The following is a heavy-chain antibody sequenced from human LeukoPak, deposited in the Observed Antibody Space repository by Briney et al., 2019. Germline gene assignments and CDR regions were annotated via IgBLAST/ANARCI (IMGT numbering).Heavy chain of an antibody. V-gene: IGHV4-4*07. Sequence: PSETLSLTCTVSGGSISSYYWSWIRQPAGKGLEWIGRIYTSGSTNYNPSLKSRVTMSVDTSKNQFSLKLSSVTAADTAVYYCARVWASIAVAGRFLWFDPWGQGTLVTVSS. D-gene: IGHD6-19*01. J-gene: IGHJ5*02. CDR3: ARVWASIAVAGRFLWFDP. CDR1: GGSISSYY. CDR2: IYTSGST.